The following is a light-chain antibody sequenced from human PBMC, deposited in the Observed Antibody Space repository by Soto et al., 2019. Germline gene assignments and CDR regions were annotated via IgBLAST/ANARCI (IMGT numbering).Light chain of an antibody. CDR3: RSYTSSSIPDVV. J-gene: IGLJ2*01. CDR1: SSDVGGYNY. Sequence: SALPQPASVSGSPGQSITISCTGTSSDVGGYNYVSWYQQHPGKAPKLMIYEVSNRPSGVSNRFSGAKSGNTAALTISGLQAEDEAHYCCRSYTSSSIPDVVFGGGTKVTVL. V-gene: IGLV2-14*01. CDR2: EVS.